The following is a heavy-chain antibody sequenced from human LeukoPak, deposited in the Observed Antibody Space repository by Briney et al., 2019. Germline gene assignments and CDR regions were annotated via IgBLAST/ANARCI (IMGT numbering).Heavy chain of an antibody. V-gene: IGHV3-13*01. Sequence: GGSLRLSCAASGFTFSSYDMHWVRQATGKGLEWVSAIGTAGDTYYPGSVKGRFTISRENAKNSLYLQMNSLRAGDTAVYYCARGIPEVRGVISCPFDPWGQGTLVTVSS. CDR3: ARGIPEVRGVISCPFDP. CDR2: IGTAGDT. J-gene: IGHJ5*02. D-gene: IGHD3-10*01. CDR1: GFTFSSYD.